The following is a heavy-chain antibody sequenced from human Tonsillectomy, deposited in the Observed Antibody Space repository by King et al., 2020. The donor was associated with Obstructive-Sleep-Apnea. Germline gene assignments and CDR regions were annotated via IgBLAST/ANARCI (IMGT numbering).Heavy chain of an antibody. D-gene: IGHD1-26*01. CDR2: INHSGST. Sequence: VQLQQWGTGLLKPSETLSLTCAVYGGSFSDYYWSWIRQPPGKELEWIGEINHSGSTNFNPSLKSRGTISVDTARNQVSLKLHSVTAADTAVYYCARVLGAAGPDYYFDYWGQGTLVTVSS. CDR3: ARVLGAAGPDYYFDY. V-gene: IGHV4-34*01. CDR1: GGSFSDYY. J-gene: IGHJ4*02.